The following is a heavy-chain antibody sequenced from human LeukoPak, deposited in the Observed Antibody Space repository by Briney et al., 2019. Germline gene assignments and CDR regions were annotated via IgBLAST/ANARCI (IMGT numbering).Heavy chain of an antibody. Sequence: AGGSLRLSCAASGFTFDDYGMSWVRQAPGKGLEWVSGINWKGGSTGYADSVKGRFTISRDNAKNSLYLQMNSLRAEDTALYYCARYPTYYYDSSGYKEGSYFDYWGQGTLVTVSS. CDR3: ARYPTYYYDSSGYKEGSYFDY. CDR2: INWKGGST. CDR1: GFTFDDYG. J-gene: IGHJ4*02. V-gene: IGHV3-20*04. D-gene: IGHD3-22*01.